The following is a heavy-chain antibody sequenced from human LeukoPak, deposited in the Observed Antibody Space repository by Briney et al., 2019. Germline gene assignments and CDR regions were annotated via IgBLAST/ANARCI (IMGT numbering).Heavy chain of an antibody. CDR2: IYSGADT. CDR3: ARAQYCSGGSCYSGTLGS. CDR1: GFTVSGNY. D-gene: IGHD2-15*01. V-gene: IGHV3-53*04. Sequence: PGGSLRLSCAASGFTVSGNYMSWVRQAPGKGLEWVSVIYSGADTYYADSAKGRFTISRHSSQNTVYLQMNSLRAEDTAVYYCARAQYCSGGSCYSGTLGSWGQGTLVTVSS. J-gene: IGHJ5*02.